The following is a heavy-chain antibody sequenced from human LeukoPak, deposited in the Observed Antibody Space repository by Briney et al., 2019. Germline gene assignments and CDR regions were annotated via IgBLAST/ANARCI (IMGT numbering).Heavy chain of an antibody. D-gene: IGHD3-22*01. CDR2: ISSSGGTI. Sequence: GGSLRLSCAASGFTFSDYYMSWIRQAPGKGLEWVSYISSSGGTIYFADSVKDRFTISRDNAKNSLDLQMNSLRAEDTAVYYCAKDVDSSGYPTYYFDHWGQGTLLTVSS. CDR3: AKDVDSSGYPTYYFDH. J-gene: IGHJ4*02. V-gene: IGHV3-11*01. CDR1: GFTFSDYY.